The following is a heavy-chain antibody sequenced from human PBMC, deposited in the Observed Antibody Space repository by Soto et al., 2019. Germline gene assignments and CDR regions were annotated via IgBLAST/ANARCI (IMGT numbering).Heavy chain of an antibody. D-gene: IGHD3-10*01. V-gene: IGHV1-18*01. J-gene: IGHJ6*02. CDR3: ARDNHYYQSASYDHAGMDV. Sequence: QGQLVQSGAEILKPGASVKVSCKTSTYMFSNYGVSWVRQAPGHVLEWMGWISAYNGNTNYAQKLKDRVTLTTDKSPSTAYMALTSLRSEDTAVYYWARDNHYYQSASYDHAGMDVWGQGTTVTVSS. CDR1: TYMFSNYG. CDR2: ISAYNGNT.